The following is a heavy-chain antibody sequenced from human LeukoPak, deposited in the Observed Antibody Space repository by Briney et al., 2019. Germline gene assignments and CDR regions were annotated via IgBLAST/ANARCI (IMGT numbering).Heavy chain of an antibody. V-gene: IGHV4-59*12. Sequence: SETLSLTCTVSGGSISGYYWSWIRQPPGERQEWIGYISYSGITNYNPSLKSRLTISVDTSENQFSLKLSSVTAADTAVYYCARELRYDNSDSGAFWGQGTVVTVSS. CDR2: ISYSGIT. CDR3: ARELRYDNSDSGAF. CDR1: GGSISGYY. J-gene: IGHJ3*01. D-gene: IGHD3-22*01.